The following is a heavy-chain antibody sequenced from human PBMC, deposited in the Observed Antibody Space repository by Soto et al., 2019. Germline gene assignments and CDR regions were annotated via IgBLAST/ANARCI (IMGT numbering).Heavy chain of an antibody. J-gene: IGHJ6*02. CDR1: GYSFTSYW. CDR2: IYPGDSDT. D-gene: IGHD5-18*01. CDR3: ARFGTAMADYYYGMDV. Sequence: ESLKISFKGSGYSFTSYWIGWVRQIPGKGLEWMGIIYPGDSDTRYSPSFQGQVTISADKSISTAYLQWSSLKASDTAMYYCARFGTAMADYYYGMDVWGQGTTVTVSS. V-gene: IGHV5-51*01.